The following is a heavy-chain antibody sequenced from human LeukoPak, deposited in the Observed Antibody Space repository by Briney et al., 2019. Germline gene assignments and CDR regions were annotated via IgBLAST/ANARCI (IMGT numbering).Heavy chain of an antibody. CDR3: ARDRYYDSSGTPFDY. CDR1: GGSISSYY. V-gene: IGHV4-4*07. J-gene: IGHJ4*02. CDR2: IYTSGST. D-gene: IGHD3-22*01. Sequence: KPSETLSLTCTVSGGSISSYYWSWIRQPAGKGLEWIGRIYTSGSTNYNPSLKSRVTMSVDTSKNQFSLKLSSATAADTAVYYCARDRYYDSSGTPFDYWGQGTLVTVSS.